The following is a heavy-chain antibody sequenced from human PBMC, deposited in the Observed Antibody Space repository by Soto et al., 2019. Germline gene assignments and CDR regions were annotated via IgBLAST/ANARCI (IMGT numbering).Heavy chain of an antibody. Sequence: GSLRLSCAASGFTFSSYAMHWVRQAPGKGLEWVAVISYDGSNKYYADSVKGRFTISRDNSKNTLYLQMNSLRAEDTAVYYCPVSGSLDYWGQGTLVTVSS. D-gene: IGHD1-26*01. V-gene: IGHV3-30-3*01. CDR1: GFTFSSYA. CDR3: PVSGSLDY. J-gene: IGHJ4*02. CDR2: ISYDGSNK.